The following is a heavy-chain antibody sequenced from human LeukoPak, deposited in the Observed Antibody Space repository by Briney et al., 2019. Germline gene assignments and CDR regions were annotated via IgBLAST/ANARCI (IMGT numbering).Heavy chain of an antibody. Sequence: PGGSLRLSCAASGFTFSDYYMSWIRQAPGKGLEWVSYISSSGSNTNYADSVKGRFTISRDNAKNSLYLQMNRLRAEDTAVYYCARYFYDNSGYYPVFDYWGQGALVTVSS. V-gene: IGHV3-11*03. CDR1: GFTFSDYY. CDR3: ARYFYDNSGYYPVFDY. J-gene: IGHJ4*02. D-gene: IGHD3-22*01. CDR2: ISSSGSNT.